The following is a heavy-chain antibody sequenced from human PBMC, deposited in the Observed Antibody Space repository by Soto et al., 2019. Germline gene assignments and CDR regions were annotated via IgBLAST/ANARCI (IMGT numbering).Heavy chain of an antibody. CDR2: INYSGNT. V-gene: IGHV4-39*07. D-gene: IGHD5-18*01. Sequence: SETLSHTCSVSSASLSSSTYYWSWIRQPPGRGLEWIGKINYSGNTNYNPSLKSRVTISVDTSKNQFSLKLSSVTAADTAVYYCARGYGRNFDYWGQGTLVTVSS. CDR3: ARGYGRNFDY. CDR1: SASLSSSTYY. J-gene: IGHJ4*02.